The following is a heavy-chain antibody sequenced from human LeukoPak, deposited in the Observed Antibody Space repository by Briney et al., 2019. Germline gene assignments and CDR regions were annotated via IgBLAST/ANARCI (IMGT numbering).Heavy chain of an antibody. CDR3: ATDRWEDFDG. V-gene: IGHV7-4-1*01. CDR2: INNNTGNP. CDR1: GYTFTSYA. D-gene: IGHD1-26*01. J-gene: IGHJ3*01. Sequence: SSVKVCCKASGYTFTSYAMNCVRQAPGQGLEWVGWINNNTGNPTYAQGFTGRYVFSMDTAVSTPYLHIRSLKAEDSAVIYCATDRWEDFDGWGQGIMVTLAS.